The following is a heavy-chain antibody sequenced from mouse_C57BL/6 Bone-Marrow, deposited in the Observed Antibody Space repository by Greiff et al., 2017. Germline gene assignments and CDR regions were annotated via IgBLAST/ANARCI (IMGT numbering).Heavy chain of an antibody. CDR3: ALYGSSYLAWFAY. CDR2: INPYNGGT. D-gene: IGHD1-1*01. Sequence: VQLQQSGPVLVKPGASVKMSCKASGYTFTDYYMNWVKQSHGKSLEWIGVINPYNGGTSYNQKFKGKATLTVDKSSSTAYMELNSLTSEDSAVYYCALYGSSYLAWFAYWGQGTLVTVSA. V-gene: IGHV1-19*01. J-gene: IGHJ3*01. CDR1: GYTFTDYY.